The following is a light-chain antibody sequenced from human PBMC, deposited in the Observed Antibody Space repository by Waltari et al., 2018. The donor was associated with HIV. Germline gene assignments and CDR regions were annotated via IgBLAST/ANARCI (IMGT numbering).Light chain of an antibody. Sequence: SVLTQPPSVSGAPGQAITISCTGNNSNIGAGYDVHWYRQFPGTAPHLVLYGDTIRPPGVSDRFSGSRSGNSVSLDITGLRAEDEADYYCQSYDKSLAGLWVFGGGTRLTVL. J-gene: IGLJ3*02. CDR2: GDT. CDR3: QSYDKSLAGLWV. CDR1: NSNIGAGYD. V-gene: IGLV1-40*01.